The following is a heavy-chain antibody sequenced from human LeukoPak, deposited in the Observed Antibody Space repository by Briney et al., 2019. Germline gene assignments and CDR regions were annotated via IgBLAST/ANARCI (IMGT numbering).Heavy chain of an antibody. CDR3: ARVIRQHRPDWGDAFDI. D-gene: IGHD7-27*01. J-gene: IGHJ3*02. Sequence: GASVKVSCKASGYTFTGYYMHWVRQAPGQGLEWMGWINPNSGGTNYAQKFQGRVTMTRDTSISTAYMELSRLRSDDTAVYYCARVIRQHRPDWGDAFDIWGQGTMVTVSS. CDR1: GYTFTGYY. V-gene: IGHV1-2*02. CDR2: INPNSGGT.